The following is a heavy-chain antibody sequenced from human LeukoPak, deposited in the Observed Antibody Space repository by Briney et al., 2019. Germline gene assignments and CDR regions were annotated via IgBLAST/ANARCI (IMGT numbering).Heavy chain of an antibody. Sequence: PGGSLRLSCAASGFTFSSYEMNWVRQAPGKGLEWVSYISNRGNNIYYADSVKGRFTISRDNAKNTLYLQMNSLRAEDTAVYYCARMEGATAFDYWGQGTLVTVSS. V-gene: IGHV3-48*03. CDR2: ISNRGNNI. J-gene: IGHJ4*02. CDR3: ARMEGATAFDY. D-gene: IGHD1-26*01. CDR1: GFTFSSYE.